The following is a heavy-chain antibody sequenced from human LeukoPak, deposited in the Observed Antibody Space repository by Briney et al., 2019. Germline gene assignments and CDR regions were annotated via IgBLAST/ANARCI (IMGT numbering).Heavy chain of an antibody. CDR1: GGTFSSYA. D-gene: IGHD6-19*01. CDR2: IIPIFGTA. CDR3: APWFSSGWFY. V-gene: IGHV1-69*13. J-gene: IGHJ4*02. Sequence: GASVKVSCKASGGTFSSYAISWVRQAPGQGLEWMGGIIPIFGTANYAQKFQGRVTITADESTSTAYMQLSSLRSEDTAVYYCAPWFSSGWFYGGKETLFTAPS.